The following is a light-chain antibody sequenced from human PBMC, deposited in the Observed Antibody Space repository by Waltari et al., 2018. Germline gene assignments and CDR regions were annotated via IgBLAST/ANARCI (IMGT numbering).Light chain of an antibody. CDR3: HQYYATPPDGKT. Sequence: DIVMTQSPDSLAVSLGESATINCKSSQSVLYSSNNKNYLAWYQQKAGQPPKLLIYWASTRESGVPDRFSGSGSGTDFTLTISSLQAEDVAVYYCHQYYATPPDGKTFGQGTKVEIK. CDR2: WAS. J-gene: IGKJ1*01. CDR1: QSVLYSSNNKNY. V-gene: IGKV4-1*01.